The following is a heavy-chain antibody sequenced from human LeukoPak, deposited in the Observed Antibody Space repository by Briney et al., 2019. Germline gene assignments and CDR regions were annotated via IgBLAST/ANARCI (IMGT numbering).Heavy chain of an antibody. CDR1: GFSFTDYP. D-gene: IGHD3-9*01. V-gene: IGHV3-48*02. J-gene: IGHJ4*02. CDR2: IRTTAEGAKYA. Sequence: GRSLRLSCATSGFSFTDYPMNWVRQAPGKGLEWISNIRTTAEGAKYAYYADSVKGRVTISRDDGKNTLYLHMNSLRDDDTAVYYSATDIRYAFDYWGQGILVTVSS. CDR3: ATDIRYAFDY.